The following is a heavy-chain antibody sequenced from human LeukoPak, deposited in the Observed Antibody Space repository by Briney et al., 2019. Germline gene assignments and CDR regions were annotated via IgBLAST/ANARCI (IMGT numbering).Heavy chain of an antibody. CDR1: GFNFRSYW. D-gene: IGHD6-19*01. CDR3: ARESSGWYRDAFDI. Sequence: GSLRLSCAASGFNFRSYWMHWVRQAPGKGLVWVSRINSDGSSTSNGDSVKGRFTLSRDNAKNTLDLQMNSLRAEDTAVYYCARESSGWYRDAFDIWGQGTMVTVSS. J-gene: IGHJ3*02. V-gene: IGHV3-74*01. CDR2: INSDGSST.